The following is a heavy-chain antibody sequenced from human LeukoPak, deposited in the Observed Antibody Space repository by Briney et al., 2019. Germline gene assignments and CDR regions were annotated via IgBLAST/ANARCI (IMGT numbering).Heavy chain of an antibody. V-gene: IGHV1-18*01. CDR1: GYTFTSYG. Sequence: ASVKVSCKASGYTFTSYGISWVRQAPGQGLEWMGWISAYNGNTNYAQELQGRVTMTTDTSTSTAYMELRSLRSDDTAVYYCARDQPIAYFGCSGGSCYGGGIDYWGQGTLVTVSS. CDR3: ARDQPIAYFGCSGGSCYGGGIDY. CDR2: ISAYNGNT. J-gene: IGHJ4*02. D-gene: IGHD2-15*01.